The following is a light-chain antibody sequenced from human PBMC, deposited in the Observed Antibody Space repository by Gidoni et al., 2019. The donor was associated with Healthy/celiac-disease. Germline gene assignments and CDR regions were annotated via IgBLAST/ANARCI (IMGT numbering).Light chain of an antibody. CDR2: AAS. CDR1: QRISSY. V-gene: IGKV1-39*01. Sequence: DIQMTQSPSYLSASVGDRVTITCRASQRISSYLNWYQQKPGKAPKLLIYAASSLQSGVPSRFSGSGSGTDFTLTISSLQPEDFATYYCQQSDSTPPWTFGQGTKVEIK. J-gene: IGKJ1*01. CDR3: QQSDSTPPWT.